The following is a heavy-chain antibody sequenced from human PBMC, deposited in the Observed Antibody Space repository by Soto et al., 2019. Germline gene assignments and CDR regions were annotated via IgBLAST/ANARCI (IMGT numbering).Heavy chain of an antibody. D-gene: IGHD2-21*01. J-gene: IGHJ4*02. CDR1: GFTFSSYS. CDR2: ISSSSSYI. V-gene: IGHV3-21*01. Sequence: GGSLRLSCAASGFTFSSYSMNWVRQAPGKGLEWVSSISSSSSYIYYADSVKGRFTIARDNAKNSLYLQMNSLRAEDTAVYYCAIGRAPSCGGDCYSPLDYLGQGTLVTVSS. CDR3: AIGRAPSCGGDCYSPLDY.